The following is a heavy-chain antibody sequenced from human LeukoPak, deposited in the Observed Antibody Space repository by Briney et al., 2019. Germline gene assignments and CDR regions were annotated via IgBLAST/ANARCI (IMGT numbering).Heavy chain of an antibody. CDR3: ASDPGAPLRFDY. Sequence: SETLSLTCTVSGGSISSYYWSWIRQAAGKGLEWIGRIYTSGSTNHNPSLKSRVTMSVDTSKNQFSLKLSSVTAADTAVYYCASDPGAPLRFDYWGQGTLVTVSS. V-gene: IGHV4-4*07. J-gene: IGHJ4*02. CDR1: GGSISSYY. D-gene: IGHD3-10*01. CDR2: IYTSGST.